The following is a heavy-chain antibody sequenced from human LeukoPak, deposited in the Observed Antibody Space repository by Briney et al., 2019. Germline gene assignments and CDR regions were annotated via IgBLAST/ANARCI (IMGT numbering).Heavy chain of an antibody. CDR3: AKVRWDNSGWYYLDS. D-gene: IGHD6-19*01. V-gene: IGHV3-30*18. J-gene: IGHJ4*02. CDR2: ISYDGSNE. CDR1: GFTFSDYN. Sequence: GGSLRLSSAASGFTFSDYNMNWVRQAPGKGLEWVAVISYDGSNEYYGDSVKGRFTISRDNSKNTLYLQVDSLRAEDTAIYYCAKVRWDNSGWYYLDSWGQGTLVTVSS.